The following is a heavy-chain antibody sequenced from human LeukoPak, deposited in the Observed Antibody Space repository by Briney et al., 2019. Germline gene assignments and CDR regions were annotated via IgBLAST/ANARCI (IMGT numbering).Heavy chain of an antibody. CDR2: IIPTFGTA. Sequence: SVKVSCKASGGTFSSYAISWVRQAPGQGLEWMGGIIPTFGTANYAQKFQGRVTITADESTSTAYMELSSLRSEDTAVYYCARRGYSGYPLSYYFDYWGQGTLVTVSS. D-gene: IGHD5-12*01. CDR3: ARRGYSGYPLSYYFDY. J-gene: IGHJ4*02. CDR1: GGTFSSYA. V-gene: IGHV1-69*01.